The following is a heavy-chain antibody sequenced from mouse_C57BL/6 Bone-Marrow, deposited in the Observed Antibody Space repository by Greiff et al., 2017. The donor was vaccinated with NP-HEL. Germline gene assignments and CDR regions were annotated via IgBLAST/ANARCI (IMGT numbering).Heavy chain of an antibody. CDR3: ARRGLVDY. CDR1: GYAFSSSW. J-gene: IGHJ2*01. CDR2: IYPGDGDT. Sequence: QVQLQQSGPELVKPGASVKISCKASGYAFSSSWMNWVKQRPGKGLEWIGRIYPGDGDTNYNGKFKGKATLTADKSSSTAYIQLSSLTSEDSAVYFCARRGLVDYWGQGTTLTVSS. V-gene: IGHV1-82*01. D-gene: IGHD4-1*01.